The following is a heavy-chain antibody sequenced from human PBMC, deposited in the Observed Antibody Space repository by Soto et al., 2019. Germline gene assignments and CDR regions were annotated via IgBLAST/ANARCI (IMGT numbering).Heavy chain of an antibody. J-gene: IGHJ6*02. V-gene: IGHV4-59*01. D-gene: IGHD3-10*01. CDR2: IYYSGST. Sequence: QVQLQESGPGLVKPSETLSLTCTVSGGSISSYYWSWIRQPPGKGLEWIGYIYYSGSTNYNPSLKSRVTISVDTSKNQFSLKLSSVTAADTAVYYCARVAGTMVRGRGGIDVWGQGTTVTVSS. CDR1: GGSISSYY. CDR3: ARVAGTMVRGRGGIDV.